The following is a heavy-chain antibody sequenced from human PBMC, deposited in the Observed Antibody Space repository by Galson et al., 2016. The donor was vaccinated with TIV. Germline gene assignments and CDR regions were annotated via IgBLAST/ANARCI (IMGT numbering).Heavy chain of an antibody. CDR1: GGSISSYY. CDR2: VYYTGNT. Sequence: ETLSLTCTVSGGSISSYYWTWIRQPPGKGLEWIGYVYYTGNTNYNPSLKNRVTMSVDTSKNQFSLKLNSVTAADTAVYYCVRKSYDWNSVGYYFDYWGQGALVTVSS. V-gene: IGHV4-59*01. D-gene: IGHD1-7*01. CDR3: VRKSYDWNSVGYYFDY. J-gene: IGHJ4*02.